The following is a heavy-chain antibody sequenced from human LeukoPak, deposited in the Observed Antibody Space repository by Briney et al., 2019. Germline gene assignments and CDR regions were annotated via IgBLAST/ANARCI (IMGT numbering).Heavy chain of an antibody. CDR2: ISYDGSNK. J-gene: IGHJ3*02. D-gene: IGHD2-15*01. V-gene: IGHV3-30-3*01. CDR1: GFTFSSYA. Sequence: GGSLRLSCAASGFTFSSYAMHWVRQAPGKGLEWVAVISYDGSNKYYADSVKGRFTISRDNSKNTLYLQMNSLRAEDTAVYYCARDADIVVVVEAAAFDIWGQGTMVTVSS. CDR3: ARDADIVVVVEAAAFDI.